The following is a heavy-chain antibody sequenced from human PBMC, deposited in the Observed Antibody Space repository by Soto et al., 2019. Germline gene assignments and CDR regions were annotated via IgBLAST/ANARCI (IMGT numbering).Heavy chain of an antibody. V-gene: IGHV3-9*01. D-gene: IGHD1-1*01. CDR2: ISWNSGSI. J-gene: IGHJ4*02. CDR3: ARHTGNDQAGRILDS. Sequence: GGSLRLSCAASGFTFDDYAMHWVRQAPGKGLEWVSGISWNSGSIGYADSVKGRFTISRDNSKSTLYLQMNSLGAEDTAVYYCARHTGNDQAGRILDSWGQGILVTVSS. CDR1: GFTFDDYA.